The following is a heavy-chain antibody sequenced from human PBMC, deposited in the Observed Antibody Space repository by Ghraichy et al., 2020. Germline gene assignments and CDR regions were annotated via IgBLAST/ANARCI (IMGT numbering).Heavy chain of an antibody. J-gene: IGHJ2*01. CDR1: GFTFKNYW. CDR3: ARMGIDRSWGKNWYSDL. D-gene: IGHD3-16*01. V-gene: IGHV3-7*03. Sequence: GGSLRLSCAASGFTFKNYWMSWVRQAPGKGLEWVANIKQDGSEKNYVDSVKGRCTISRDNGQNSLSLQMDSLRAEDTAVYYCARMGIDRSWGKNWYSDLWGRGTLVTVSS. CDR2: IKQDGSEK.